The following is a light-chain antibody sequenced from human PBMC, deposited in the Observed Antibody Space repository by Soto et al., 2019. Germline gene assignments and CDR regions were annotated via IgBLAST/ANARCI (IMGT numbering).Light chain of an antibody. CDR1: QSVSSN. V-gene: IGKV3-15*01. CDR2: GAS. J-gene: IGKJ3*01. Sequence: EIVMTQSPATLSVSPGERATLSCRASQSVSSNLAWYQQKPGQAPRLLIYGASTRATGIPARFSASGSGTEFTLTISSLQSEDFAVYYCQQYNNWLPGFTFGPGTKVDIK. CDR3: QQYNNWLPGFT.